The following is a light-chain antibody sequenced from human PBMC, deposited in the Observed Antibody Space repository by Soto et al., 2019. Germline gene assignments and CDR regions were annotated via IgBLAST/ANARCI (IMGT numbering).Light chain of an antibody. V-gene: IGKV3-20*01. CDR1: QSVNNNY. CDR2: GAS. J-gene: IGKJ3*01. Sequence: EIVLTQSPGTLSLSPGEGATLSCRASQSVNNNYLAWYQQRPGQAPRLLIYGASSRPNGVPDRFFGSGSGTDFTLPLSRLEPEDFAVFFCQQHGPSPFTFGPGTTVDI. CDR3: QQHGPSPFT.